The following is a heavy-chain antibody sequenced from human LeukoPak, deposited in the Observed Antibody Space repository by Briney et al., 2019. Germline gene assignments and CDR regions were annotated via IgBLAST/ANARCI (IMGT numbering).Heavy chain of an antibody. D-gene: IGHD2-15*01. Sequence: SVKVSCKASGGTFSSYAISWVRQAPGQGLEWMGGIIPIFGTADYAQKFQGRVTITTDESTSTAYMELSSLRSEDTAVYYCALSHCSGGSCFNLGGGLEFDPWGQGTLVTVSS. CDR1: GGTFSSYA. CDR2: IIPIFGTA. V-gene: IGHV1-69*05. J-gene: IGHJ5*02. CDR3: ALSHCSGGSCFNLGGGLEFDP.